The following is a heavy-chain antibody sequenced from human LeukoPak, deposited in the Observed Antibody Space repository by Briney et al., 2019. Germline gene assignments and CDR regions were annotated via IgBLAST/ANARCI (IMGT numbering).Heavy chain of an antibody. CDR1: GGSFSGYY. D-gene: IGHD1-7*01. V-gene: IGHV4-34*01. CDR2: INHSGST. CDR3: AGELELPYYFDY. J-gene: IGHJ4*02. Sequence: TSETPSLTCAVYGGSFSGYYWSWIRQPPGKGLEWIGEINHSGSTNYNPSLKSRVTISVDTSKNQFSLKLSSVTAADTAVYYCAGELELPYYFDYWGQGTLVTVSS.